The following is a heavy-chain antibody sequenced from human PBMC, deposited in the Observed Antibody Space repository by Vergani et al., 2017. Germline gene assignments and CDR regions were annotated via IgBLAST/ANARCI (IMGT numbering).Heavy chain of an antibody. CDR1: GGSISSGGYY. Sequence: QVQLQESGPGLVKPSQTLSLTCTVSGGSISSGGYYWSWIRQHPGKGLEWIGYIYYSGSTNYNPSLKSRVTISVDTSKNQFSLKLSSVTAADTAVYYCARLGARGRRAFDIWGQGTMVTVSS. CDR3: ARLGARGRRAFDI. CDR2: IYYSGST. D-gene: IGHD1-26*01. V-gene: IGHV4-61*08. J-gene: IGHJ3*02.